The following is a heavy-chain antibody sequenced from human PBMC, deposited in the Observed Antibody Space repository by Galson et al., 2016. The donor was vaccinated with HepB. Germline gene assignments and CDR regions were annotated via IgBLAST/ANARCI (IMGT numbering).Heavy chain of an antibody. Sequence: SETLSLTCTVSGGSISGYYWSWIRQPPGKGLEWIAYIYSSVSTNYNPSLKNRVTISIDASKNQFSLKLNSVTAADTAVYFCARVVYAGYSILGYYFDSWGQGTLVTVTS. CDR2: IYSSVST. CDR1: GGSISGYY. CDR3: ARVVYAGYSILGYYFDS. J-gene: IGHJ4*02. D-gene: IGHD4-23*01. V-gene: IGHV4-4*08.